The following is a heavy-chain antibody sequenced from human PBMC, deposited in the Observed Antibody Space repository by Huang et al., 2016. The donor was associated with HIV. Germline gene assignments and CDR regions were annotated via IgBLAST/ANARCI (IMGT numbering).Heavy chain of an antibody. CDR3: ARLPGSITMIRGVITDPY. Sequence: QLQLQESGPGLVKPSETLSLTCTVSGGSIRSDHYYWGWIRQPPGKGLEWIGSIYYRGSSKYNPALKSRLTITVDTSKNQFSLKMRSVTAADTAVYYCARLPGSITMIRGVITDPYWGQGTLVTVSS. D-gene: IGHD3-10*01. CDR1: GGSIRSDHYY. CDR2: IYYRGSS. J-gene: IGHJ4*02. V-gene: IGHV4-39*01.